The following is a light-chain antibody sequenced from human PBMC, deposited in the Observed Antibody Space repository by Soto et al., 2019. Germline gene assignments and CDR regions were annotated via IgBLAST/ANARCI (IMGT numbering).Light chain of an antibody. V-gene: IGLV2-23*02. CDR3: CSYAGDSAHGV. CDR2: EVN. Sequence: QSVLTQPASVSGSPGQSITISCSGTSTDVGNYNLVSWYQRHPGKGPKLMVYEVNRRPSGVSTRFSGSKSGNTASLTISGLQADDEADYFRCSYAGDSAHGVFGGGTKVTVL. J-gene: IGLJ3*02. CDR1: STDVGNYNL.